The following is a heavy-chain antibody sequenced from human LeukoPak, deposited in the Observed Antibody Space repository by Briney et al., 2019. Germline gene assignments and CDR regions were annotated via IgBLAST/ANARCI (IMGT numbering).Heavy chain of an antibody. V-gene: IGHV3-15*01. CDR1: GFTFSNAW. CDR3: TTDSDYSGSLAY. D-gene: IGHD1-26*01. CDR2: IKSKTDGGTT. Sequence: GGSLRLSCAASGFTFSNAWMSWVRQAPGKGLEWVGRIKSKTDGGTTDYAAPVKGRFTISRDDSKNTLYLQMNSLKTEDAAVYYCTTDSDYSGSLAYWGQGTLVTVSS. J-gene: IGHJ4*02.